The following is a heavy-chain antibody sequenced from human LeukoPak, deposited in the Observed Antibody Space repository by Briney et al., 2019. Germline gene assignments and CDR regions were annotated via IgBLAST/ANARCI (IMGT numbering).Heavy chain of an antibody. D-gene: IGHD3-10*01. V-gene: IGHV1-8*01. CDR1: GYTFTSYD. CDR2: MNPNSGNT. J-gene: IGHJ4*02. Sequence: GASVKVSCKASGYTFTSYDINLVRQATGQGLEWMGWMNPNSGNTGYAQKCQGRVTMTRNTSISTAYMELSSLRSKDTAVYYCARAGYYYGSGSYYNVWGQGTLVTVSS. CDR3: ARAGYYYGSGSYYNV.